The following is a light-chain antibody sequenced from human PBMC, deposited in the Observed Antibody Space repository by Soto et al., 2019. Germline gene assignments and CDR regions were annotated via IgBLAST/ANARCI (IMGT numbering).Light chain of an antibody. J-gene: IGKJ4*01. CDR1: QTVSTS. CDR2: GET. V-gene: IGKV3-20*01. CDR3: QQYGCSVS. Sequence: EIVLTQSPGTLPLSPGDTATISCKASQTVSTSLAWYQQKPGQPPRLLIYGETLRATGIPNRFSGSGSGTDSAPTINRLQPEVFADYYYQQYGCSVSFGGGTKVE.